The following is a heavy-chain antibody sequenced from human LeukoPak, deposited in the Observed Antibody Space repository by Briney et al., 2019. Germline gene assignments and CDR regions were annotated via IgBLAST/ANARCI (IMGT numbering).Heavy chain of an antibody. CDR1: GGSISGSNW. V-gene: IGHV4-4*02. CDR2: IYHSGST. J-gene: IGHJ4*02. D-gene: IGHD6-19*01. CDR3: AREPFSSGWLDY. Sequence: SETLSLTCAVSGGSISGSNWWSWVRQPPGKGLEWIGEIYHSGSTNYNPSLKSRVTISVDKSKNQFSLKLSSVTAADTAVYYCAREPFSSGWLDYWGQGTLVTVSS.